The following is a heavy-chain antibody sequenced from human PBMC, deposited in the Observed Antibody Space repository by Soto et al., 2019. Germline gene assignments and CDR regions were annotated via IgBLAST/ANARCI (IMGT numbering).Heavy chain of an antibody. V-gene: IGHV3-23*01. CDR3: ARFKGREQWLAQGGDY. Sequence: EVQLLESGGGLVQPGGSLSLSCAASGFTFSSYAMSWVRQAPGKGLEWVSAISGSGGSTYYADSVKGRFTISRDNSKNTLYLKMSSRRAEDMAVSHCARFKGREQWLAQGGDYWGRGTMVTVSS. D-gene: IGHD6-19*01. CDR2: ISGSGGST. J-gene: IGHJ4*02. CDR1: GFTFSSYA.